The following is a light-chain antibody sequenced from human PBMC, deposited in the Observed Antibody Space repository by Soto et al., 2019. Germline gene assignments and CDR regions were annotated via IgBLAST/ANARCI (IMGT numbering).Light chain of an antibody. Sequence: DIVLTQSPCPLSLSPGERATLSCRASQSVTNNYLAWYQQKPGQAPRLLIDGASSRATGIPARFSGSGSGTDFTLTISSLQSEDFAVYYCQQYNNWPAITFGQGTRLEIK. CDR2: GAS. CDR3: QQYNNWPAIT. J-gene: IGKJ5*01. CDR1: QSVTNN. V-gene: IGKV3D-15*01.